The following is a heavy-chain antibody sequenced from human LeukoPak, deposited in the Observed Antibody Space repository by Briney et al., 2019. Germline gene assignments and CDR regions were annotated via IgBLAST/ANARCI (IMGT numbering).Heavy chain of an antibody. CDR3: ARDSLGYTYGYSTYFDP. CDR2: INPRAGST. CDR1: GYTFTSYY. V-gene: IGHV1-46*01. D-gene: IGHD5-18*01. Sequence: ASVKVSCTASGYTFTSYYMHWVRQAPGQGLEWVGIINPRAGSTTYAQKFQGRVTMTRDTSTSTVYMEMSSLRSEDTAVYYCARDSLGYTYGYSTYFDPWGQGTLVAVSS. J-gene: IGHJ5*02.